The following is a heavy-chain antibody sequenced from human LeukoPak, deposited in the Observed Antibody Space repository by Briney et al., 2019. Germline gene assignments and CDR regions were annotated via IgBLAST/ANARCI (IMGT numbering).Heavy chain of an antibody. CDR3: ARAKGDSSGLDY. D-gene: IGHD3-22*01. Sequence: GGSLRLSCAASGFTVSSNYMSWVRQTPGKGLEWVSVIYSGGSTYYADSVKGRFTISRDNSKNTLYLQMNSLRAEDTAVYYCARAKGDSSGLDYWGQGTLVTVSS. CDR2: IYSGGST. CDR1: GFTVSSNY. V-gene: IGHV3-53*01. J-gene: IGHJ4*02.